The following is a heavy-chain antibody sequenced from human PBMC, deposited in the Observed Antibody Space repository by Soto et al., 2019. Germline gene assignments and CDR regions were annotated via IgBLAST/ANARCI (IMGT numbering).Heavy chain of an antibody. D-gene: IGHD1-26*01. V-gene: IGHV1-69*01. Sequence: QVQLVQSGAEVKKPGSSVKVSCKASGGTFSSYAISWVRQAPGQGLEWMGGIIPIFGTANYAQKFQGRVTITADESTSTAYMELSSLRSEDTAVYYCARLRRAGATPGPYYFDYWGQGTLVTVSS. CDR1: GGTFSSYA. CDR3: ARLRRAGATPGPYYFDY. J-gene: IGHJ4*02. CDR2: IIPIFGTA.